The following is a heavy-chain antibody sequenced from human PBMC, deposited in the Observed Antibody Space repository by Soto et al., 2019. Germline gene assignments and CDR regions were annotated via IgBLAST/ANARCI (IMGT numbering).Heavy chain of an antibody. CDR1: GSSIRAYY. D-gene: IGHD3-3*01. Sequence: PSDTLSLTCSVPGSSIRAYYWSWIGQPAGNGLGWIGRVYTRGNTNYNPSIKSRFTMSVDTSKNQFSLKLSSVNAADTAVYYWARSPPEWLSMDFWGRGTLVTVSS. J-gene: IGHJ4*02. V-gene: IGHV4-4*07. CDR3: ARSPPEWLSMDF. CDR2: VYTRGNT.